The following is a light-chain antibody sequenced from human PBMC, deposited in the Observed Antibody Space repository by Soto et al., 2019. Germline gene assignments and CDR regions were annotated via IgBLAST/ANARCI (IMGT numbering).Light chain of an antibody. CDR2: DVT. J-gene: IGLJ2*01. Sequence: QSALTQPRSVSESPGQSVTISCTGTSSDVGRYNYVSWYQQHPGKAPKLMIYDVTYRPSGVPDRFSGSKSGNTASLTISGLQADDEADYYCCSYAGTSLLVFGGGTKLTVL. CDR3: CSYAGTSLLV. CDR1: SSDVGRYNY. V-gene: IGLV2-11*01.